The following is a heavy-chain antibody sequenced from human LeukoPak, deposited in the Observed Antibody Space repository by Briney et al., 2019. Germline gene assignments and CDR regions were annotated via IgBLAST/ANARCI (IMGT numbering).Heavy chain of an antibody. CDR3: ARVEMASNDAFDI. V-gene: IGHV3-23*01. J-gene: IGHJ3*02. D-gene: IGHD5-24*01. Sequence: GGSLRLSCAASGFPFSTYAMNWVRLAPGKGLEWVSSIRGTGGDTYYADSVKGRFIISRDNSKNTLYLQMNSLRAEDTAVYYCARVEMASNDAFDIWGQGTMVTVSS. CDR1: GFPFSTYA. CDR2: IRGTGGDT.